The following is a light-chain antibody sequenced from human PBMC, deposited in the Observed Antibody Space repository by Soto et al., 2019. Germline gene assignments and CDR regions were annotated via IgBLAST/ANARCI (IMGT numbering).Light chain of an antibody. J-gene: IGKJ5*01. Sequence: EIVLTQSPGTLSLSPGERATLSCRASQSVSSSYLAWYQQKPGQAPSLLIYGASRRATGIPDRFSGSGSGTDFTLTISRLEPEDFAVYYCQQYDSSPITFGQGHDWR. V-gene: IGKV3-20*01. CDR1: QSVSSSY. CDR2: GAS. CDR3: QQYDSSPIT.